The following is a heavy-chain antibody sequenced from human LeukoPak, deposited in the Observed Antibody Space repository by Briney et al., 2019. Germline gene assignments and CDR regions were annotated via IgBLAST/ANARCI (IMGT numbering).Heavy chain of an antibody. D-gene: IGHD5-12*01. CDR1: GFTFSRSA. V-gene: IGHV3-30*18. Sequence: GGSLRLSCAASGFTFSRSAVHWVRQAPGKGLEWVAVISHGGSNTDYTDSVKGRFTISRDNSKNTLYLQMNSLRAEDTAVYYCAKEMKPWMHFDYWGQGTLVTVSS. CDR3: AKEMKPWMHFDY. CDR2: ISHGGSNT. J-gene: IGHJ4*02.